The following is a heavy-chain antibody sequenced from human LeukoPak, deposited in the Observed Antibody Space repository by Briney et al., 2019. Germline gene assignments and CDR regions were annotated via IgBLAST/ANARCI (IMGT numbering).Heavy chain of an antibody. J-gene: IGHJ4*02. Sequence: SETLSLTCAVSGGSISSSNWWSWVRQPPGKGLEWIGEIYHSGSTNYNPSLKSRVTISVDTSKNQFSLKLSSVTAADTAVYYCARARRAMATTAAWEFDYWGQGTLVTVSS. CDR1: GGSISSSNW. V-gene: IGHV4-4*02. CDR2: IYHSGST. D-gene: IGHD5-24*01. CDR3: ARARRAMATTAAWEFDY.